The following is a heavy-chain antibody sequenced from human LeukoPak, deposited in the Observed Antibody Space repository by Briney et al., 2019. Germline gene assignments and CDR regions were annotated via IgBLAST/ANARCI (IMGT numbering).Heavy chain of an antibody. D-gene: IGHD2-2*03. J-gene: IGHJ5*02. CDR2: ISYDGSTE. CDR1: GIGFSRYA. Sequence: PGGSLRLSCAASGIGFSRYAMHWVRQAPGQGLEWVAVISYDGSTEYYADSVKGRFTISRDNSKNTLYVQMNSLRVDDTAVYYCVRDGYCGSASCRGWFDPWGQGTLVTVSS. V-gene: IGHV3-30*04. CDR3: VRDGYCGSASCRGWFDP.